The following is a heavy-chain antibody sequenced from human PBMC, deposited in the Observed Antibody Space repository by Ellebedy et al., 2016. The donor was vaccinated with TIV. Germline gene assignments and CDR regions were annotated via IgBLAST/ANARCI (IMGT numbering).Heavy chain of an antibody. D-gene: IGHD1-7*01. J-gene: IGHJ6*03. CDR1: GGSISSGGYY. CDR3: AREKLITGTSSGYMDV. V-gene: IGHV4-31*03. Sequence: SETLSLXCTVSGGSISSGGYYWSWIRQHPGKGLEWIGYIYYSGSTYYNPSLKSRVTISVDTSKNQFSLKLSSVTAADTAVYYCAREKLITGTSSGYMDVWGKGTTVTVSS. CDR2: IYYSGST.